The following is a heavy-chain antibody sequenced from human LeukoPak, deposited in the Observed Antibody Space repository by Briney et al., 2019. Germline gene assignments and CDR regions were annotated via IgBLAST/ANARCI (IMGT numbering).Heavy chain of an antibody. J-gene: IGHJ4*02. Sequence: GGSLRLSCAASGFTFSRYTMNWVRQAPGKGLEWVSSIDRSGNLIYYGDSVKGQFTISRDNAKNSLYLQMNSLRAEDTAVYYCARDWVDGCVWGNFREGDWGQGTLVTVSS. CDR1: GFTFSRYT. V-gene: IGHV3-21*01. CDR3: ARDWVDGCVWGNFREGD. CDR2: IDRSGNLI. D-gene: IGHD3-16*02.